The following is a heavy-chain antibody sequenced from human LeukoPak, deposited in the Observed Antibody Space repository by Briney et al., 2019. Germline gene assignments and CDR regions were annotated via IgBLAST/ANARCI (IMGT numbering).Heavy chain of an antibody. Sequence: PSETLSLTCTVSGGSISSSSYYWGWIRQPPGKGLEWIGSIYYSGSTYYNPSLKSRVTISVDTSKNQFSLKLSSVTAADTGVYYCARQQRGYYDSSGYYYDYWGQGTLVTVSS. CDR2: IYYSGST. CDR3: ARQQRGYYDSSGYYYDY. CDR1: GGSISSSSYY. D-gene: IGHD3-22*01. J-gene: IGHJ4*02. V-gene: IGHV4-39*01.